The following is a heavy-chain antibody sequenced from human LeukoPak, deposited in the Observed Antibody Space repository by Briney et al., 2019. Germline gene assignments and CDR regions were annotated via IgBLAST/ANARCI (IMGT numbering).Heavy chain of an antibody. CDR1: GGTFSSYA. CDR3: ARRPIAAAGPNFDY. CDR2: IIPILGIA. J-gene: IGHJ4*02. Sequence: SVKVSCKASGGTFSSYAISWVRQAPGQGLEWMGRIIPILGIANYAQKFQGRVTITADKSMSTAYMELSSLRSEDTAVYYCARRPIAAAGPNFDYWGQGTLVTVSS. D-gene: IGHD6-13*01. V-gene: IGHV1-69*04.